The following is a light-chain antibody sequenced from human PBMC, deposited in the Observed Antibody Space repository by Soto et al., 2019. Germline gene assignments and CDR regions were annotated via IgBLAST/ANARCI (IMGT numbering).Light chain of an antibody. Sequence: QSALTQPASVSGSPGQSITISCTGTSSDVGTYNHVSWYQQHPGKAPQLIIYEVSNRPSGLSNRFSASKSSNTASLTISGLQAEDEADYYCCSYTTSSTLVFGAGTKVTV. CDR2: EVS. CDR1: SSDVGTYNH. CDR3: CSYTTSSTLV. J-gene: IGLJ1*01. V-gene: IGLV2-14*01.